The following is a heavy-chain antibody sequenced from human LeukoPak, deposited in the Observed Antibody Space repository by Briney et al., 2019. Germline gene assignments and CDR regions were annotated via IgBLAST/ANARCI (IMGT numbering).Heavy chain of an antibody. CDR1: GFTFSTHW. Sequence: GGSLRLSRAASGFTFSTHWMSWVRQAPGKGLEWVANINEDGSEKYYVDSVKGRFTISRDNAKNSLYLQMNSLRAEDTALYYCARIYYDSSGYRLFDYWGQGTLVTVSS. CDR2: INEDGSEK. V-gene: IGHV3-7*02. J-gene: IGHJ4*02. D-gene: IGHD3-22*01. CDR3: ARIYYDSSGYRLFDY.